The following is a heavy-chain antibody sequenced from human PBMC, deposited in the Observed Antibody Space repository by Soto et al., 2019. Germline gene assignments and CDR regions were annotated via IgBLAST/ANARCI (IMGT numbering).Heavy chain of an antibody. V-gene: IGHV3-66*01. Sequence: PGGSLRLSCAASGFTFSSYGMHWVRQAPGKGLEWISIIYSAGNTYYADSVKGRFTISRDNSKNTLYLQMNSLGAEDTAVYYCARDFVVGGPTINYYYGMDVWGQGTTVTVSS. CDR1: GFTFSSYG. CDR2: IYSAGNT. D-gene: IGHD1-26*01. J-gene: IGHJ6*02. CDR3: ARDFVVGGPTINYYYGMDV.